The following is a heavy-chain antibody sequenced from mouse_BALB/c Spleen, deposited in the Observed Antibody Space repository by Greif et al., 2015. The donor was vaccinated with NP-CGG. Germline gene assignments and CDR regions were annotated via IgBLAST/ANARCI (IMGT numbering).Heavy chain of an antibody. CDR3: ARSYDYEKSYYAMYY. D-gene: IGHD2-4*01. CDR2: ISSGGSYT. V-gene: IGHV5-6*01. Sequence: EGMLVVSGGDLVKPGGPLKLSCAASGFTFSSYGMSWVRQTPDKRLEWVATISSGGSYTYYPDSVKGRVTISRDNAKNTLYPQMSSLKSEDTAMYYCARSYDYEKSYYAMYYWGQGTSVTVSS. CDR1: GFTFSSYG. J-gene: IGHJ4*01.